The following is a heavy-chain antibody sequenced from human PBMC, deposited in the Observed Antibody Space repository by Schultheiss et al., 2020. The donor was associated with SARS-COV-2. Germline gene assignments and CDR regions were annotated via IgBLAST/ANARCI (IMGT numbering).Heavy chain of an antibody. J-gene: IGHJ5*02. CDR2: INHSGST. CDR3: ARAYLSITIFGVPSRWFDP. Sequence: SETLSLTCTVSGGSISSGGYYWSWIRQPPGKGLEWIGEINHSGSTNYNPSLKSRVTISVDTSKNQFSLKLSSVTAADTAVYYCARAYLSITIFGVPSRWFDPWGQGTLVTVAS. D-gene: IGHD3-3*01. V-gene: IGHV4-39*07. CDR1: GGSISSGGYY.